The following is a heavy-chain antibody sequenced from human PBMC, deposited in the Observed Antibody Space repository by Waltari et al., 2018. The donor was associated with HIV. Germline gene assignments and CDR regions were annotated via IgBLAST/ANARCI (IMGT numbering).Heavy chain of an antibody. CDR2: IKQDGSEK. V-gene: IGHV3-7*01. D-gene: IGHD5-18*01. J-gene: IGHJ4*02. CDR1: GFTFSSYW. CDR3: ARDLGYSYGYVSDY. Sequence: EVQLVESGGGLVQPGGSLRLSCAASGFTFSSYWMSWVRQAPGKGLEGVANIKQDGSEKYYVDSVKGRFTISRDNAKNSLYLKMNSLRAEDTAVYYCARDLGYSYGYVSDYWGQGTLVTVSS.